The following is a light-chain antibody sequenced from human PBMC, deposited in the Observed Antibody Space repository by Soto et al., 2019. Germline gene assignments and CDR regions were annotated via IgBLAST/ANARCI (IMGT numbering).Light chain of an antibody. J-gene: IGKJ4*01. V-gene: IGKV1-5*01. Sequence: IQMTHSPSTLSASLGDIVTMAFRASQSISSWLAWYQQKPGKAPKLLIYDASSLESGVPSRFSGSGSGTEFTLTISSLQPDDFATYYCQQYNSYPLTFGGGTKVDI. CDR3: QQYNSYPLT. CDR2: DAS. CDR1: QSISSW.